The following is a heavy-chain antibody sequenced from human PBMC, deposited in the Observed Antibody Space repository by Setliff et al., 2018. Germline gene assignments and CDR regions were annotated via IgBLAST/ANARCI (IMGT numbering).Heavy chain of an antibody. J-gene: IGHJ4*02. Sequence: SDTLSHPCPVPGASISSGTYYWVWIRQPPGKGQEWIGRIYYRGDTYYNASLKGRLTISVDTAQTQFSLRLTSVTAADTAVYYCARTGTYRYFDYWGQGALVTVSS. V-gene: IGHV4-39*01. CDR1: GASISSGTYY. CDR3: ARTGTYRYFDY. CDR2: IYYRGDT. D-gene: IGHD1-1*01.